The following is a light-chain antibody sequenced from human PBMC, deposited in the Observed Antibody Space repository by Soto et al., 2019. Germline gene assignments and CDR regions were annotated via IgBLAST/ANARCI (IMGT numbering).Light chain of an antibody. V-gene: IGLV7-46*01. J-gene: IGLJ2*01. Sequence: QAVVTQEPSLTVSPGGTVTLTCGSSTVDVTRGHFPYWIQQRPGQAPRTLISDTNNKHSWTPARFSGSLLGGKATLTLSPAQPEDEAEYYCLLSYSDIRGVFGGGTKLTVL. CDR2: DTN. CDR1: TVDVTRGHF. CDR3: LLSYSDIRGV.